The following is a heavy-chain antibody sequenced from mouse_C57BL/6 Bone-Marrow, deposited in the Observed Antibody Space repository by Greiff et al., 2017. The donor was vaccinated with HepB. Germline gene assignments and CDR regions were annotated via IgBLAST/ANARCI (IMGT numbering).Heavy chain of an antibody. V-gene: IGHV8-8*01. CDR2: IWWDDDK. CDR3: ARIPYGSSYYYAMDY. CDR1: GFSLSTFGMG. D-gene: IGHD1-1*01. J-gene: IGHJ4*01. Sequence: QVTLKECGPGILQPSQTLSLTCSFSGFSLSTFGMGVGWIRQPSGKGLEWLAHIWWDDDKYYNPALKSRLTISKDTSKNQVFLKIANVDTADTATYYCARIPYGSSYYYAMDYWGQGTSVTVSS.